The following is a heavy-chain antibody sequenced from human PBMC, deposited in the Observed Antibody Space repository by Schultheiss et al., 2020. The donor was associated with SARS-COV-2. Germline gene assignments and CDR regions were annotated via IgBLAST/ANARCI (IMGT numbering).Heavy chain of an antibody. V-gene: IGHV3-30*18. J-gene: IGHJ4*02. CDR2: MSTDGTKE. CDR1: GFTFSSYE. Sequence: GGSLRLSCATSGFTFSSYEVHWVRQAPGKGLDWVAVMSTDGTKEYYIGSVKGRFTVSRDESKNTLYLQMNSLRAEDTAVYYCAKAPPRIAAAATSYYFDYWGQGTLVTVSS. D-gene: IGHD6-13*01. CDR3: AKAPPRIAAAATSYYFDY.